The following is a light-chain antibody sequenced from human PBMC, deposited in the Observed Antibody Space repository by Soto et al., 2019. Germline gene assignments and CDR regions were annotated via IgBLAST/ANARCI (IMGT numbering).Light chain of an antibody. Sequence: QSALTQPPSASGSPGQAVTISCTGTSSDIGGYNYISWYQHHPGQAPKLIIYEVNKRPSGVPDRLSGSKSANTASLTVSGLQAEDEAYYYCSSHAGSKYLLFGGGTQLTVL. J-gene: IGLJ2*01. CDR3: SSHAGSKYLL. V-gene: IGLV2-8*01. CDR1: SSDIGGYNY. CDR2: EVN.